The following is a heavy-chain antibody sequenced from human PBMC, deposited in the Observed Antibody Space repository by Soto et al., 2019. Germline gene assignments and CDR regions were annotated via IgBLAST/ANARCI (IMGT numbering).Heavy chain of an antibody. J-gene: IGHJ3*02. D-gene: IGHD1-20*01. CDR2: IIPTFGTP. Sequence: QVQLVQSGAEVKKPGSSVKVSCKASGGTFNSYAITWLRQAPGQGLEWMGGIIPTFGTPNYAQKFQGRVTXTXDXXTSTVYMELSSLRFEDTAVFYCAREDRRISGAFDIWGQGTMVIVSS. CDR3: AREDRRISGAFDI. V-gene: IGHV1-69*05. CDR1: GGTFNSYA.